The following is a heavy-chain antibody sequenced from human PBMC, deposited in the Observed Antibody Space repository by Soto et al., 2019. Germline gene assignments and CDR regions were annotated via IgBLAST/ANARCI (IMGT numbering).Heavy chain of an antibody. CDR3: ARMRGLGEISPYLDY. CDR2: IYYSGRT. CDR1: GGSISDYQ. D-gene: IGHD3-16*01. Sequence: QVQLQESGPGLVKPSETLSLTCSISGGSISDYQRNWIRQPPGKGLEWIGYIYYSGRTNYNPTLQSRRTISLDTSTRQFSLRLRSVTAADTAVYYCARMRGLGEISPYLDYWGQGALVTVSS. V-gene: IGHV4-59*01. J-gene: IGHJ4*02.